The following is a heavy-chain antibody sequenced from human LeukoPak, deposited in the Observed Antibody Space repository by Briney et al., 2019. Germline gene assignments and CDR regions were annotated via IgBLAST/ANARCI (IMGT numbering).Heavy chain of an antibody. D-gene: IGHD5-18*01. CDR1: GGSFSGYY. CDR2: INHSGST. J-gene: IGHJ4*02. V-gene: IGHV4-34*01. CDR3: RQSGCSYADDY. Sequence: PSETLSLTCAVYGGSFSGYYWSWIRQPPGKGLEWIGEINHSGSTNYNPSLKSRVTISVDTSKNQFSLKLSSVTAADTAVYYCRQSGCSYADDYWGQGTLVTVSS.